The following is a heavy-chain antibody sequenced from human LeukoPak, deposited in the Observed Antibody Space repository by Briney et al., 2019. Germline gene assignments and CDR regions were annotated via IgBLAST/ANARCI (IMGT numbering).Heavy chain of an antibody. J-gene: IGHJ4*02. Sequence: AASVKVSCKASGYTFTSYAMHWVRQAPGQRLEWMGWINAGNGNTKYSQKFQGRVTITRDTSASTAYMELSSLRSEDTAVYYCARRLAVAGTTLYTTQYYFDYWGQGTLVTVSS. V-gene: IGHV1-3*01. CDR1: GYTFTSYA. D-gene: IGHD6-19*01. CDR2: INAGNGNT. CDR3: ARRLAVAGTTLYTTQYYFDY.